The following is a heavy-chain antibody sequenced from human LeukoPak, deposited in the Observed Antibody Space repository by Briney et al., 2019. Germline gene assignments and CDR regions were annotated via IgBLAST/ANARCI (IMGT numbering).Heavy chain of an antibody. V-gene: IGHV4-34*01. CDR1: GGSFSGYY. CDR3: ARALGY. J-gene: IGHJ4*02. CDR2: INHSGST. Sequence: SETLSLTCAVYGGSFSGYYWSWIRQPPGKGLEWIGEINHSGSTNYNPSLKSRVTISVDTSKNQFSLKLSSVTAADTAVYYCARALGYWGQGTLVTVSS.